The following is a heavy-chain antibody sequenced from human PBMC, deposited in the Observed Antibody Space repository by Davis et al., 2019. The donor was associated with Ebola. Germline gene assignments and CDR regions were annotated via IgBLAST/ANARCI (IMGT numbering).Heavy chain of an antibody. J-gene: IGHJ6*04. D-gene: IGHD3-16*02. CDR2: IYPSDSDP. CDR3: ARHVRHTSTLSPTRPYYGLDV. V-gene: IGHV5-51*01. Sequence: GESLKISCKGSGYSFSTYWLGRVRQIPGKGLEWMGIIYPSDSDPRHISSFRGQVTVSADKSIDTAYRQWNTLKASDTATYFCARHVRHTSTLSPTRPYYGLDVWGNGTPVTVSS. CDR1: GYSFSTYW.